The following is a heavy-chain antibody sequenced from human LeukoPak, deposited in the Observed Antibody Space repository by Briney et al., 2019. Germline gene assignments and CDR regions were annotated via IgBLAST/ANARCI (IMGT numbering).Heavy chain of an antibody. D-gene: IGHD6-13*01. J-gene: IGHJ4*02. Sequence: GGSLRLSCAASGFTFSSYWMSWVRQAPGKGLEWVSAISGSGGSTYYADSVKGRFTTSRDNSKNTLYLQMHSLRAEDTAVYHCARAGYSSSWYRTAIDYWGQGTLLTVS. CDR1: GFTFSSYW. V-gene: IGHV3-23*01. CDR2: ISGSGGST. CDR3: ARAGYSSSWYRTAIDY.